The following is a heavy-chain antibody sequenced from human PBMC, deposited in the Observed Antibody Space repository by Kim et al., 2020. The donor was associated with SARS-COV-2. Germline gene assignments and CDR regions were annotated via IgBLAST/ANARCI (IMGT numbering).Heavy chain of an antibody. CDR2: IYYSGST. D-gene: IGHD4-17*01. CDR1: GGSISSGGYY. CDR3: AGAWVTTGRVSAFDI. Sequence: SETLSLTCTVSGGSISSGGYYWSWIRQHPGKGLEWIGYIYYSGSTYYNPSLKSRVTISVDTSKNQFSLKLSSVTAADTAVYYCAGAWVTTGRVSAFDIWGQGTMVTVSS. V-gene: IGHV4-31*03. J-gene: IGHJ3*02.